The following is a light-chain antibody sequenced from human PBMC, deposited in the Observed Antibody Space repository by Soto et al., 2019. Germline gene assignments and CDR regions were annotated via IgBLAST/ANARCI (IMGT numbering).Light chain of an antibody. V-gene: IGKV3-15*01. CDR1: QIVSTN. CDR2: GAS. J-gene: IGKJ4*01. CDR3: QQYNNWPTLT. Sequence: EIVMTQSPATLSVSPGERATLSCRASQIVSTNLDWYQQKPGQAPRLLMYGASTRATSIPARFSRSGSVTGFTPTISSLQSEDFAVYYCQQYNNWPTLTFGGGTKVEIK.